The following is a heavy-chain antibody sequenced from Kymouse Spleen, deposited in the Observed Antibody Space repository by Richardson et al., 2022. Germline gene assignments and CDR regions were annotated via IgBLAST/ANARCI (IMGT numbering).Heavy chain of an antibody. Sequence: QVQLVESGGGVVQPGRSLRLSCAASGFTFSSYGMHWVRQAPGKGLEWVAVIWYDGSNKYYADSVKGRFTISRDNSKNTLYLQMNSLRAEDTAVYYCARMGTIFGKDYYYGMDVWGQGTTVTVSS. CDR3: ARMGTIFGKDYYYGMDV. J-gene: IGHJ6*02. CDR2: IWYDGSNK. CDR1: GFTFSSYG. D-gene: IGHD3-3*01. V-gene: IGHV3-33*01.